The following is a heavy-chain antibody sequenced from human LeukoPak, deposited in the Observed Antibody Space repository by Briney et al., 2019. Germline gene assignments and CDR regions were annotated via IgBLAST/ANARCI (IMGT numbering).Heavy chain of an antibody. CDR3: AREGYGGNSLGY. J-gene: IGHJ4*02. D-gene: IGHD4-23*01. V-gene: IGHV4-34*01. CDR1: GGSFSGYY. Sequence: SETLSLTCAVYGGSFSGYYWSWIRQPPGKGLEWIGEINHSGSTNYNPSLKSRVTISVDTSKNQFSLKLSSVTAADTAVYYCAREGYGGNSLGYWGQGTLVTVSS. CDR2: INHSGST.